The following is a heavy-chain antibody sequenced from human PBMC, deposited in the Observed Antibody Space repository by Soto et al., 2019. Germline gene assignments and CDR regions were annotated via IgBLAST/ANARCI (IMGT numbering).Heavy chain of an antibody. Sequence: QLQLQESGPGLVKPSETLSLTCTVSGGSISSSSYYWGWIRQPPGKGLEWIGSIYYSGSTYYNPTLKSRVTISVDTSKNQFSLTLSSVTAADTAVYYCARNKPNWFDPWGQGTLVTVSS. CDR3: ARNKPNWFDP. CDR2: IYYSGST. CDR1: GGSISSSSYY. J-gene: IGHJ5*02. V-gene: IGHV4-39*01.